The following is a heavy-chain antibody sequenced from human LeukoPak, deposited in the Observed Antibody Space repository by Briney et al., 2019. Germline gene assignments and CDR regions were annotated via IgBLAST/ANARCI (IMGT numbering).Heavy chain of an antibody. Sequence: GGSLRLSCAVSGFTFSSYGMHWVRQAPGKGLEWVSAITGGATSTYYANSVKGRFTISRDNAKNSLYLQMNSLRPEDTALYYCVKDRNRFYHHYMDVWGKGTTVTISS. CDR1: GFTFSSYG. CDR2: ITGGATST. CDR3: VKDRNRFYHHYMDV. V-gene: IGHV3-NL1*01. J-gene: IGHJ6*03. D-gene: IGHD3-16*02.